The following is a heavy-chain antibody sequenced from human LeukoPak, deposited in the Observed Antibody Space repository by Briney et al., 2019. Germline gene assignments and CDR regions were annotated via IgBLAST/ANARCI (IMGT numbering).Heavy chain of an antibody. J-gene: IGHJ5*02. CDR3: ARFQVPFRWFDP. CDR1: GGSISSYY. CDR2: IYYSGST. Sequence: SETLSLTCTVSGGSISSYYWSWIRQPPGKGLEWIGYIYYSGSTNYNPSLKSRVTISVDTSKNQFSLKLSSVTAADTAVYYCARFQVPFRWFDPWGQGTLVTVSS. V-gene: IGHV4-59*12.